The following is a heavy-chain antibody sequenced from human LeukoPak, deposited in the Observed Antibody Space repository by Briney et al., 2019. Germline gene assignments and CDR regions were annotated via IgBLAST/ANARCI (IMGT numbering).Heavy chain of an antibody. CDR3: AKGMIFGVAPGY. D-gene: IGHD3-3*01. Sequence: GGSLRLSCAASGFTFSSYAMSWVRQAPGKGLEWVSAISGSGGSTYYADSVKGRFTISRDNSKNTLYLQMNSLRAEDMAVYYCAKGMIFGVAPGYWGQGTLVTVSS. CDR1: GFTFSSYA. CDR2: ISGSGGST. V-gene: IGHV3-23*01. J-gene: IGHJ4*02.